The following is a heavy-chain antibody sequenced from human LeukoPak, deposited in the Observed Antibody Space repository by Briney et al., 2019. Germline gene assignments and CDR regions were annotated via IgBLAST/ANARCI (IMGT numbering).Heavy chain of an antibody. CDR2: IYYSGST. Sequence: SETLSLTCTVSGGSVTGYYWSWIRQPPGKGLHWIGNIYYSGSTNYNPSLKSRVTMSVDTSKNQFSLKVSSATAADTAVFYCARRVAGTAYFDYWGQGTLVTVSS. CDR3: ARRVAGTAYFDY. CDR1: GGSVTGYY. D-gene: IGHD6-19*01. J-gene: IGHJ4*02. V-gene: IGHV4-59*08.